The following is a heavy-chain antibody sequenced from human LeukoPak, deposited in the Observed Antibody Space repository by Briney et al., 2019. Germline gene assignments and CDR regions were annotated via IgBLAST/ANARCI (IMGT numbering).Heavy chain of an antibody. D-gene: IGHD5-18*01. V-gene: IGHV4-34*01. CDR2: INHSGGT. J-gene: IGHJ6*03. Sequence: SETLSLTCAVYGGSFSDYSWSWIRQPPGKGLERIGEINHSGGTNPNPSLMSRVIMSVDASKNQFSLKVSSVTASDTAVYYCARVGYSFSINDWSRTGLGAYPTKHYYYMDVWGKGTTVTVSS. CDR1: GGSFSDYS. CDR3: ARVGYSFSINDWSRTGLGAYPTKHYYYMDV.